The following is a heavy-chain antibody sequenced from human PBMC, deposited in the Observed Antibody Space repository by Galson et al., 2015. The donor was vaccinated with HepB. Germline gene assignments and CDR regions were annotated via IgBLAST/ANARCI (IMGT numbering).Heavy chain of an antibody. J-gene: IGHJ4*01. CDR1: GGSIGGRDYY. CDR3: VRRREYSHDSDNNDRPPLGFDH. D-gene: IGHD3-22*01. Sequence: ETLSLTCTVSGGSIGGRDYYWGWIRQSPGTGLEWIGAVYYTESTYYNPSLKSRVAISVDTSKNQFFLQLTSATAADTAVYFCVRRREYSHDSDNNDRPPLGFDHWGHGTLVTVSS. V-gene: IGHV4-39*01. CDR2: VYYTEST.